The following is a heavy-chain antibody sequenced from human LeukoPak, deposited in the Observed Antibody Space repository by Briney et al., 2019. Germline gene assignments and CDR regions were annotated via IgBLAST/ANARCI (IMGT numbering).Heavy chain of an antibody. J-gene: IGHJ4*02. V-gene: IGHV4-34*01. CDR3: ARGSGYSYDFIDY. Sequence: SETLSLTCAVYGGSFSGYYWSWIRQPPGKGLEWIGEINHSGSTNYNPSLKSRVTISVDTSKNQFSLKLSSVTAADTAVYYCARGSGYSYDFIDYWGQGTLVTVSP. CDR2: INHSGST. CDR1: GGSFSGYY. D-gene: IGHD5-18*01.